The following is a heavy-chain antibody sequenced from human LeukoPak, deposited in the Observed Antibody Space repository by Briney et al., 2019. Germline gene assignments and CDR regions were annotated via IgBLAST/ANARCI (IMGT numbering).Heavy chain of an antibody. V-gene: IGHV1-69*01. CDR2: IIPIFGTA. CDR1: GGTFSSYA. CDR3: ARDPNTAMVNGGDY. D-gene: IGHD5-18*01. J-gene: IGHJ4*02. Sequence: SVKVSCKASGGTFSSYAISWVRQAPGQGLEWMGGIIPIFGTANYAQKFQGRVTITADESTSTASMELSSLRSEDTAVYYCARDPNTAMVNGGDYWGQGTLVTVSS.